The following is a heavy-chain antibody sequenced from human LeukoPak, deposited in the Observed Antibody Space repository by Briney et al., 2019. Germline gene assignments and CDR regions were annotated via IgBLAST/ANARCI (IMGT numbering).Heavy chain of an antibody. D-gene: IGHD1-26*01. CDR1: GGSISSYY. CDR2: IYYSGST. V-gene: IGHV4-59*08. CDR3: ARAMRGANFDY. Sequence: SETLSLTCTVSGGSISSYYWSWIRQPPGKGLEWIGYIYYSGSTNYNPSLKSRVTISIDTSKNQFSLKLSSVTAADTAVYYCARAMRGANFDYWGQGTLVTVSS. J-gene: IGHJ4*02.